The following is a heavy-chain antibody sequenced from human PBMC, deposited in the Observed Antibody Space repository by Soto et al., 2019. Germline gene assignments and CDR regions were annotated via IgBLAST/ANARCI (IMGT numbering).Heavy chain of an antibody. CDR1: GFTFSSYA. Sequence: GGSLRLSCAASGFTFSSYAMSWVRQAPGKGLEWVSAISGSGGSTYYADSVKGRFTISRDNSKNTLYLQMNSLRAEDTAVYYCAKEPYSSSSDYYYYYYMDVWGKGTTVTVSS. J-gene: IGHJ6*03. CDR3: AKEPYSSSSDYYYYYYMDV. D-gene: IGHD6-13*01. CDR2: ISGSGGST. V-gene: IGHV3-23*01.